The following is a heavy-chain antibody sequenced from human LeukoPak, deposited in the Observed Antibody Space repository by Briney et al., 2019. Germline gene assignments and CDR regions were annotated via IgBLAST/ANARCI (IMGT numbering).Heavy chain of an antibody. V-gene: IGHV3-9*01. J-gene: IGHJ6*02. D-gene: IGHD6-19*01. CDR1: GFTFDDYA. Sequence: GGSLRLSCAASGFTFDDYAMHWVRQAPGKGLEWVSGISWNSGSIGYADSVKGRFTISRDNAKNSLYLQMNSLRAEDTAVYYCARSTVLPDIAVAGAYYYYYGMDVWGQGTTVTVSS. CDR2: ISWNSGSI. CDR3: ARSTVLPDIAVAGAYYYYYGMDV.